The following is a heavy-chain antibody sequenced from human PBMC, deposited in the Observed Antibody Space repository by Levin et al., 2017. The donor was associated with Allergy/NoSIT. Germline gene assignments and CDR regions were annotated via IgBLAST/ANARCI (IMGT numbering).Heavy chain of an antibody. CDR1: GFTFSSYG. V-gene: IGHV3-33*01. J-gene: IGHJ4*02. Sequence: PGGSLRLSCAASGFTFSSYGMHWVRQAPGKGLEWVAVIWYDGSNKYYADSVKGRFTISRDNSKNTLYLQMNSLRAEDTAVYYCAREDPSYDLGYFDYWGQGTLVTVSS. D-gene: IGHD5-18*01. CDR2: IWYDGSNK. CDR3: AREDPSYDLGYFDY.